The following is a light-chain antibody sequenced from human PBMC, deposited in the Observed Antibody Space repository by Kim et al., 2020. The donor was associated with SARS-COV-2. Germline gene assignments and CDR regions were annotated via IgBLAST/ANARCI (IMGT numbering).Light chain of an antibody. CDR3: QVWDSGTWV. CDR1: NIGSKY. Sequence: SYELTQPLSVSVVLGQTARITCGGSNIGSKYVHWYQQKAGQAPVLVIYRDTNRPSGVPERFSGSNSGNTATLTINRAQAGDETDYYCQVWDSGTWVFGGGTQLTVL. CDR2: RDT. V-gene: IGLV3-9*01. J-gene: IGLJ3*02.